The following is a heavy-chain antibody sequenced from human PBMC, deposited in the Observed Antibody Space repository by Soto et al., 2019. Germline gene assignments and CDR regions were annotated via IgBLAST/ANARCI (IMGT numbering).Heavy chain of an antibody. CDR2: INHSGST. D-gene: IGHD3-3*01. CDR1: GGSSSGYY. J-gene: IGHJ6*02. V-gene: IGHV4-34*01. CDR3: ARGNPPPYYDFWSGYLNVYYYGMDV. Sequence: SETLSLTCAVYGGSSSGYYWSWIRQPPGKGLEWIGEINHSGSTNYNPSLKSRVTISVDTSKNQFSLKLSSVTAADTAVYYCARGNPPPYYDFWSGYLNVYYYGMDVWGQGTTVTVSS.